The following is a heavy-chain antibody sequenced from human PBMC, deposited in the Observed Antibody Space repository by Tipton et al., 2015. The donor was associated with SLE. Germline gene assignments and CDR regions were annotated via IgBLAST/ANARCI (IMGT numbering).Heavy chain of an antibody. CDR3: AKDFSNYGDYVWYFDL. J-gene: IGHJ2*01. CDR1: GFTVSSNY. V-gene: IGHV3-53*05. D-gene: IGHD4-17*01. CDR2: IYSGGST. Sequence: GSLRLSCAASGFTVSSNYMSWVRQAPGKGLEWVSVIYSGGSTYYADSVKGRFTISRDNSKNTLYLQMNSLRAEDTAVYYCAKDFSNYGDYVWYFDLWGRGTLVIVSS.